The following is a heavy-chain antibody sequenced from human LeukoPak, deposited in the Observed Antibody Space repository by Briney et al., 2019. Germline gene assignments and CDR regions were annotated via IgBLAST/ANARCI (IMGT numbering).Heavy chain of an antibody. J-gene: IGHJ6*02. Sequence: PSETLSLTCTVSGGSINDHAWCWIRQPPGRGLEWIGCVYYTGSSEYNASLKSRLTISTDTSNNQLSLKVTSVTAADTAIYSCARLSRIATAGAYSYHSLDIWGQRTTVTVSS. D-gene: IGHD6-13*01. CDR2: VYYTGSS. CDR1: GGSINDHA. V-gene: IGHV4-59*11. CDR3: ARLSRIATAGAYSYHSLDI.